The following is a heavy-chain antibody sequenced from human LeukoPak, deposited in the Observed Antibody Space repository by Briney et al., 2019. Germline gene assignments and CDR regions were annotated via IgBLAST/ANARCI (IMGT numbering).Heavy chain of an antibody. CDR2: INPNSGGT. CDR1: GYTFTSYY. J-gene: IGHJ5*02. Sequence: ASVKVSCKASGYTFTSYYMHWVRQAPGQGLEWMGWINPNSGGTNYAQKFQGRVTMTRDTSISTAYMELSRLRSDDTAVYYCARVIAAAGTRYNWFDPWGQGTLVTVSS. CDR3: ARVIAAAGTRYNWFDP. V-gene: IGHV1-2*02. D-gene: IGHD6-13*01.